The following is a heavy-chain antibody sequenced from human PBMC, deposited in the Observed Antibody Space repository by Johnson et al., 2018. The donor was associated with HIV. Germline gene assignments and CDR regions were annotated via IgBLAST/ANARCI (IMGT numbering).Heavy chain of an antibody. CDR2: ISGSGANT. V-gene: IGHV3-23*04. D-gene: IGHD3-3*01. Sequence: EVQLVESGGGVVQPGRSLRLSCAASGFTFSSYAMSWVRQAPGKGLEWVSAISGSGANTYYADSVKGRFTISRDNSKNTLYLQMNSLRAEDTAVYYCVVQFLEWLSSDAFDIWGQGTMVTVSS. J-gene: IGHJ3*02. CDR1: GFTFSSYA. CDR3: VVQFLEWLSSDAFDI.